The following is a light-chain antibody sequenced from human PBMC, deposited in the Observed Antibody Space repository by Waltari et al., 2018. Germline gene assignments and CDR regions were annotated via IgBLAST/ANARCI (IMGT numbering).Light chain of an antibody. V-gene: IGLV1-44*01. CDR2: SNE. Sequence: QSVLAQPPSASGTPGQRVTISCSGSSSNIGSDPVNWYQQFPGTAPKLLIHSNEQRPSWVPDRFSGSKSGTSASRAISGLQSEDEADYYCAVWDVSLNGFYVFGTGTKVTVL. CDR1: SSNIGSDP. CDR3: AVWDVSLNGFYV. J-gene: IGLJ1*01.